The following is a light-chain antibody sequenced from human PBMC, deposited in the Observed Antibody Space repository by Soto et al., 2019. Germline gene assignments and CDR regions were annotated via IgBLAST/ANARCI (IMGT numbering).Light chain of an antibody. V-gene: IGKV3-15*01. J-gene: IGKJ1*01. Sequence: EIVMTQSPATLSVSPGERATLSCRASQSVSTNLAWYQQKPGQAPRLLIYGASTTATGFPARFSGSGSGTEFILTISSLQSEDFAVYYCQQYSHWPTFGQGTKVEI. CDR3: QQYSHWPT. CDR1: QSVSTN. CDR2: GAS.